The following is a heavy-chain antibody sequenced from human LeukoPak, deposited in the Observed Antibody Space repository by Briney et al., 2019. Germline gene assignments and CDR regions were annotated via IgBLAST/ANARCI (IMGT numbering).Heavy chain of an antibody. J-gene: IGHJ2*01. Sequence: SETLSLTCTVSGYSISSSYYWSWIRQPPGKGLEWIGYIYYSGSTNYNPSLKSRVTVSVDTSKNQFSLKLSSVTAADTAVYYCARGFGDYVDYWYFDLWGRGTLVTVSS. V-gene: IGHV4-61*01. D-gene: IGHD4-17*01. CDR2: IYYSGST. CDR3: ARGFGDYVDYWYFDL. CDR1: GYSISSSYY.